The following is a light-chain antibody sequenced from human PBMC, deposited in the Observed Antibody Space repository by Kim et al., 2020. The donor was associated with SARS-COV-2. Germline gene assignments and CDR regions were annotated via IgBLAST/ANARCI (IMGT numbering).Light chain of an antibody. CDR1: QSVSK. V-gene: IGKV3-15*01. Sequence: LSGYPGERATLSCRASQSVSKLAWYQQRPGQAPRLLIYGASTRATGIPARFSGSGYGTEFTLTISSLQSEDFAVYYCQQYNIWRTFGQGTKVDIK. CDR2: GAS. CDR3: QQYNIWRT. J-gene: IGKJ1*01.